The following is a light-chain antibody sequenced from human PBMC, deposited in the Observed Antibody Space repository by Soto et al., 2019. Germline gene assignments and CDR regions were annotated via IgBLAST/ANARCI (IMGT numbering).Light chain of an antibody. Sequence: QSALTQPPSASGSPGQSVTISCTGTSRDVCGYNYVSWYQHHPGKAPKLIIYEVYKRPSGVPDRFSGSKSGNTAALTVSGLQAEDEADYYCSSYVGNNSYVFGTGTKLTVL. CDR2: EVY. CDR1: SRDVCGYNY. CDR3: SSYVGNNSYV. V-gene: IGLV2-8*01. J-gene: IGLJ1*01.